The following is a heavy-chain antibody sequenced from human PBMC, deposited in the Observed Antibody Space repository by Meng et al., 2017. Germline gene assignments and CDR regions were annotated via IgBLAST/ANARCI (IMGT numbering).Heavy chain of an antibody. D-gene: IGHD4-17*01. CDR2: INHSGST. V-gene: IGHV4-34*01. CDR1: VGSLSGYY. J-gene: IGHJ4*02. CDR3: ARSHSVTIVAFDY. Sequence: VELLQWAAGLLKPSETLALPCAVYVGSLSGYYWSWIRQPPGKGLEWIGEINHSGSTNYNPSLKSRVTMSLDTSKNQFSLRLSSVTAADTAVYYCARSHSVTIVAFDYWGQGTLVTVSS.